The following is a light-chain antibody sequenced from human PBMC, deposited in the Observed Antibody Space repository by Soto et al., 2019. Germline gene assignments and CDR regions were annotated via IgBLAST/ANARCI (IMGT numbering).Light chain of an antibody. J-gene: IGKJ2*01. CDR3: QQYNNWPRT. CDR2: GAS. Sequence: EIVMTQSPATLSVSPGESVTLSCRASLTMNNNIAWYQHKPGQAPRLLIFGASSRATGVPGRFSGSGFGTEFTLSISSLQSEDFAVYYCQQYNNWPRTFGQGTKLEIK. CDR1: LTMNNN. V-gene: IGKV3-15*01.